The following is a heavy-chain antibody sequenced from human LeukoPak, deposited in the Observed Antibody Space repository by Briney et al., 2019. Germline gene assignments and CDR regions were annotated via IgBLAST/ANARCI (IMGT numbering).Heavy chain of an antibody. V-gene: IGHV4-39*07. D-gene: IGHD3-10*01. Sequence: SETLSLTCTVSGGSISSSSYYWGWIRQPPGKGLEWIGSIYYSGSTYHNPSLKSRVTISVDTSKNQFSLKLSSVTAADTAVYYCARDLDNDYYGSGSYGMDVWGKGTTVTVSS. CDR1: GGSISSSSYY. J-gene: IGHJ6*04. CDR2: IYYSGST. CDR3: ARDLDNDYYGSGSYGMDV.